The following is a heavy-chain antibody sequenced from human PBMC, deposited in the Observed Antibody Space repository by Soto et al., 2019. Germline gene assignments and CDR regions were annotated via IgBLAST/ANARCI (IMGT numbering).Heavy chain of an antibody. J-gene: IGHJ4*02. V-gene: IGHV3-23*01. CDR2: ISGSGTYT. Sequence: GGSLRLSCAASGFIFSSYAMSWVRQAPGRGLEWVSAISGSGTYTYYPDSVKGRFTISRDHSKSTLYLQMNSLRAEDTAVYYCAKDSLSTPRDFDYWGQGTLVTVSS. CDR1: GFIFSSYA. CDR3: AKDSLSTPRDFDY. D-gene: IGHD4-17*01.